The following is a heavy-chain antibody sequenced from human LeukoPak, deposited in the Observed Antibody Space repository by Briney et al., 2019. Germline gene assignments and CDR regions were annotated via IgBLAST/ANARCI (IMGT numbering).Heavy chain of an antibody. D-gene: IGHD4-17*01. J-gene: IGHJ1*01. CDR3: SRDSPSTVPTPSFDQ. Sequence: ASVKVSFKASGYTFTSYYIHLVRQAPGQGFEWMGITTPRDGTAHYAQRFQGRLTLTGDTSTGTVYMRLSGLTSYDTAIYLCSRDSPSTVPTPSFDQGGQGTLVTVSS. V-gene: IGHV1-46*01. CDR1: GYTFTSYY. CDR2: TTPRDGTA.